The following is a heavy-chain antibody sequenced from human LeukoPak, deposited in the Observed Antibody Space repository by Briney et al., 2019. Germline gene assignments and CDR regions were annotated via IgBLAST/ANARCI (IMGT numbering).Heavy chain of an antibody. CDR1: GDSITSYY. V-gene: IGHV4-4*07. J-gene: IGHJ4*02. CDR3: ARDPLKGFDY. Sequence: SETLSLTCTVSGDSITSYYWSWIRQPAGKGLEWIGRINISGNTNYNPSLKRRVTMSLDTSKNQISLKLSAVTAADTAVYYCARDPLKGFDYWGQGMLVTVSS. CDR2: INISGNT.